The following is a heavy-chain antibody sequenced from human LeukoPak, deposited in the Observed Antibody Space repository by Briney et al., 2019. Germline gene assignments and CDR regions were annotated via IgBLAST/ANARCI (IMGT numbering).Heavy chain of an antibody. V-gene: IGHV4-59*01. CDR1: GHSFSSYY. CDR2: IYYSGST. CDR3: ARDRGTPGATANWYFDR. D-gene: IGHD1-26*01. Sequence: SATLSLTCTVPGHSFSSYYWTWIRQTPGKGLEWIGYIYYSGSTNYNPSLRSRVTISVDTSKNQFSLNLRSVTAADTAVYYCARDRGTPGATANWYFDRWGRGTLVTVSS. J-gene: IGHJ2*01.